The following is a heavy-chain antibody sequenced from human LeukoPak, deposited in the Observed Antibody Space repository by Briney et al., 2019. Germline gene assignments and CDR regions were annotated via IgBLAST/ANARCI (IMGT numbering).Heavy chain of an antibody. Sequence: SETLSLTCTVSGGSISSYYWSWIRQPAGKGLEWIGRIDTSGSTNYNPSLKSRVTMSVDSSENQFSLKLSSVTAADTAVYYCARAAVVVPAAPFDYWGQGTLVTVSS. CDR1: GGSISSYY. V-gene: IGHV4-4*07. CDR3: ARAAVVVPAAPFDY. D-gene: IGHD2-2*01. CDR2: IDTSGST. J-gene: IGHJ4*02.